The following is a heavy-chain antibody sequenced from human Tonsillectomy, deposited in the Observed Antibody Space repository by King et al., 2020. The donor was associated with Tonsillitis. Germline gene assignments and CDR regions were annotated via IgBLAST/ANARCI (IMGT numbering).Heavy chain of an antibody. CDR3: AREHSVAFGVVIVFDY. V-gene: IGHV4-34*01. Sequence: QVQLQQWGAGLLKPSETLSLTCAVYGGSFSGYYWSWIRQPPGKGLEWIGEINHSGSTNYNPSIKSRVTVSVDTSKNQFSLKLRSVTAADTAVYYCAREHSVAFGVVIVFDYWGQGTLVTVSS. J-gene: IGHJ4*02. D-gene: IGHD3-16*02. CDR1: GGSFSGYY. CDR2: INHSGST.